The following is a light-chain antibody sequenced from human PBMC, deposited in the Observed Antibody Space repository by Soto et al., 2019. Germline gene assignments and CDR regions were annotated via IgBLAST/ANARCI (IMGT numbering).Light chain of an antibody. CDR1: QSVTSDS. J-gene: IGKJ4*01. CDR3: QQYGSSRLT. CDR2: GAS. Sequence: EIVLAQSPDTLSLSPGERASLSCRASQSVTSDSLAWYQQKPGQAPRLLVYGASSRATGSPDRFSGSGSETDFTLTISRLEPEDFAVYFCQQYGSSRLTFGGGTTVEIK. V-gene: IGKV3-20*01.